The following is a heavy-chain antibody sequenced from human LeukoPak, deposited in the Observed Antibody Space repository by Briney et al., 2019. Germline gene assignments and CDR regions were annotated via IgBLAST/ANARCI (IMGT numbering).Heavy chain of an antibody. CDR1: GFTFSDYY. CDR3: ARVAGLIAAVGKYYFDY. CDR2: ITSSSSYT. Sequence: GGSLRLSCAASGFTFSDYYMSWIRQAPGKGLEWVSYITSSSSYTDYADSVKGRFTISRDNAKNSLYLQMNSLRAEDTAVYYCARVAGLIAAVGKYYFDYWGQGTLVTVSS. D-gene: IGHD6-13*01. J-gene: IGHJ4*02. V-gene: IGHV3-11*05.